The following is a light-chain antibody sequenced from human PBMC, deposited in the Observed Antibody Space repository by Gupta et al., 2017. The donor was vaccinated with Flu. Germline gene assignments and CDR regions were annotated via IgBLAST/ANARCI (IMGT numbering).Light chain of an antibody. CDR3: SSYTTTINLVV. CDR2: EVS. J-gene: IGLJ2*01. CDR1: SIVDGGSNY. Sequence: ITICCTGTSIVDGGSNYVSWYQQPPGKAPKLIIFEVSNRPSVVSNRFSGSKSDNTASLTIARLQAEEEADYYCSSYTTTINLVVFGGGTKLTVL. V-gene: IGLV2-14*01.